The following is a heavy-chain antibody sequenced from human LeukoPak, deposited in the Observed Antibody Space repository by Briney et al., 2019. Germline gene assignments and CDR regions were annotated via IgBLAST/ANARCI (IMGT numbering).Heavy chain of an antibody. CDR3: ARAGSGYYYGWFDP. V-gene: IGHV4-39*01. D-gene: IGHD3-22*01. Sequence: SETLSLTCTVSGGSISSSSYYWGWIRQPSGKGLEWIGSIYYSGSTYYNPSLQSRVTISVDTSKNQFSLKLNSVTAADTAVYYCARAGSGYYYGWFDPWGQGTLVTVSS. J-gene: IGHJ5*02. CDR2: IYYSGST. CDR1: GGSISSSSYY.